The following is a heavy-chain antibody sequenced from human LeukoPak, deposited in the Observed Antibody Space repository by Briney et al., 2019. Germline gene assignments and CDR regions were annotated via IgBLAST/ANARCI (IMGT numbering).Heavy chain of an antibody. V-gene: IGHV3-53*01. CDR2: IYGGGST. J-gene: IGHJ4*02. Sequence: GGSLRLSCAASGFTVSSNYMSWVRQAPGKGLEWVSVIYGGGSTYYADSVKGRFTISRDNSKNTLYLQMNSLRAEDTAVYYCARATGDRDPDFFDYLGQGTLVTVSS. D-gene: IGHD7-27*01. CDR1: GFTVSSNY. CDR3: ARATGDRDPDFFDY.